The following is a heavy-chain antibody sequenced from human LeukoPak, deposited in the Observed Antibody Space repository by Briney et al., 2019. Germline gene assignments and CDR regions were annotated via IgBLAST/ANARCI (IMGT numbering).Heavy chain of an antibody. CDR1: GGSISSYY. CDR2: IYTSGST. CDR3: ARDRGTWSDAGFDY. D-gene: IGHD1-1*01. J-gene: IGHJ4*02. Sequence: PSDTLSLTCTVSGGSISSYYWSWIRQPAGKGLEWIGRIYTSGSTNYNPSLKSRVTMSVDTSTNQCSLKLSSVTAADTAVYYCARDRGTWSDAGFDYWGQGTLVTVSS. V-gene: IGHV4-4*07.